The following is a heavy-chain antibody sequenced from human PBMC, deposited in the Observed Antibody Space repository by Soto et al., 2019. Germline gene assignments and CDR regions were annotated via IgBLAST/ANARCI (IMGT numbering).Heavy chain of an antibody. V-gene: IGHV1-18*04. Sequence: ASVKVSCKASGYTFASYGISWVRQAPGQGLEWMGWISSYNGNTNYAQKVQGRVTLTTDTSTSTTYMELRSLRSDDTAVYYCARGPRYCSTTTCFSGVTWFDPWGQGTMVTVSS. CDR2: ISSYNGNT. J-gene: IGHJ5*02. CDR1: GYTFASYG. CDR3: ARGPRYCSTTTCFSGVTWFDP. D-gene: IGHD2-2*01.